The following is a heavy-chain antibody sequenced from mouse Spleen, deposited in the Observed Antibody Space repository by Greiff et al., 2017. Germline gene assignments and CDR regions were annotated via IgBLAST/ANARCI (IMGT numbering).Heavy chain of an antibody. CDR3: ARLFDGYPLD. D-gene: IGHD2-3*01. V-gene: IGHV5-9-3*01. CDR1: GFTFSSYA. J-gene: IGHJ2*01. CDR2: ISSGGSYT. Sequence: EVQRVESGGGLVKPGGSLKLSCAASGFTFSSYAMSWVRQTPEKRLEWVATISSGGSYTYYPDSVKGRFTISRDNAKNTLYLQMSSLRSEDTAMYYCARLFDGYPLDWGQGTTLTVSS.